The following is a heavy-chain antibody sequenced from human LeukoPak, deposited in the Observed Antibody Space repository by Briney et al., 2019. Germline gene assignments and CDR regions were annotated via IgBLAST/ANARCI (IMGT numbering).Heavy chain of an antibody. V-gene: IGHV4-59*01. J-gene: IGHJ4*02. CDR1: GRSISSYY. CDR3: AGGVYYDFWSGYYTDFYVDY. Sequence: SETLSLTCTVSGRSISSYYWSWIRQPPGKGLEWIGYIYYSGSTNYNPSLKSRVTISVDTSKNQFSLKLSSVTAADTAVYYCAGGVYYDFWSGYYTDFYVDYWGQGTLVTVSS. D-gene: IGHD3-3*01. CDR2: IYYSGST.